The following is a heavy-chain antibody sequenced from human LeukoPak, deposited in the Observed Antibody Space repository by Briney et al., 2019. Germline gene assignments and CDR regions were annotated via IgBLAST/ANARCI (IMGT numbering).Heavy chain of an antibody. V-gene: IGHV3-13*01. CDR3: AKSARSFDY. J-gene: IGHJ4*02. CDR2: IGTAGDT. CDR1: GFTFSSYD. Sequence: PGGSLRLSCAASGFTFSSYDMHWVRQATGKGLEWVSAIGTAGDTYYPDSVKGRFTISRDNSKNALYLQMNSLRAEDTAVYYCAKSARSFDYWGQGTLVTVSS.